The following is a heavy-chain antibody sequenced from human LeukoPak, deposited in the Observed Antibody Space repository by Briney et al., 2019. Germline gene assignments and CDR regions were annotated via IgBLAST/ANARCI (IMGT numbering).Heavy chain of an antibody. CDR1: GFTFSTYW. D-gene: IGHD1-26*01. Sequence: PGGSLRLSCAASGFTFSTYWMYWVRQAPGKGLVWVSRINSDGSSTKNADSVKGRFATSRDNAKNSLYLQMNSLRAEDTAVYYCVCRIGGAPQWGQGTLVTVSS. J-gene: IGHJ4*02. CDR3: VCRIGGAPQ. V-gene: IGHV3-74*01. CDR2: INSDGSST.